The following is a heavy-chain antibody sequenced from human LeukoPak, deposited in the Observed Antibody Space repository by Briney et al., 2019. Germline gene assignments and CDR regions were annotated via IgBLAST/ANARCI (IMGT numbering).Heavy chain of an antibody. D-gene: IGHD3-10*01. Sequence: GGSLRLSCAASGFTFSSYAMSWVRQAPGKGLEWVSAISGSGGSTYYADSVKGRFTISRDNSKNTLYLQMNSLRAEDTAVYYCAKDREGGSRLRGWFDPWGQGTLVTASS. CDR1: GFTFSSYA. J-gene: IGHJ5*02. CDR3: AKDREGGSRLRGWFDP. V-gene: IGHV3-23*01. CDR2: ISGSGGST.